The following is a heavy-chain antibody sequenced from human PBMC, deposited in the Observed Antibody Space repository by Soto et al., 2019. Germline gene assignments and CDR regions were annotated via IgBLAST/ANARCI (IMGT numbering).Heavy chain of an antibody. D-gene: IGHD3-10*01. Sequence: SETLSLTCAVSGGSISSGGYSWSWIRQPPGKGLEWIGYIYHSGSTYYNPSLKSRVTISVDRSKNQFSLKLSSVTTPDTPVYYCARENKVLPGGYFDSSGERTPVSASS. CDR3: ARENKVLPGGYFDS. CDR1: GGSISSGGYS. V-gene: IGHV4-30-2*01. J-gene: IGHJ4*02. CDR2: IYHSGST.